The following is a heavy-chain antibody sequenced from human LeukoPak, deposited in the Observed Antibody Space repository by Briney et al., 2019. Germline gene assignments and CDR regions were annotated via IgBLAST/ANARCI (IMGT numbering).Heavy chain of an antibody. CDR3: ARDQLYCTGGICYFDY. V-gene: IGHV3-74*01. Sequence: PGGSLRLSCAASGFTFSSYWMHWVRKATGKGLVWVSRINSDGRSTSFADSVKGRFTISRDNAKNTLYLQMNSLRTEDTAVYYCARDQLYCTGGICYFDYWGQGTLVTVSS. D-gene: IGHD2-8*02. CDR1: GFTFSSYW. CDR2: INSDGRST. J-gene: IGHJ4*02.